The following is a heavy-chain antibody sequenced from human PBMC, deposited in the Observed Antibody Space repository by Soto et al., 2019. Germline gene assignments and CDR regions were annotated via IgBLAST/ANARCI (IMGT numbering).Heavy chain of an antibody. CDR2: ISSSSSYI. V-gene: IGHV3-21*01. CDR3: ASALGGSYYVFGD. J-gene: IGHJ4*02. D-gene: IGHD1-26*01. CDR1: GFTFRSYS. Sequence: PWGSLRLSCAASGFTFRSYSMNWVRQAPGKGLEWVSSISSSSSYIYYAESVKGRFTSSRDNAKNSLYLQMNSLRAEDTAVYYCASALGGSYYVFGDWGQGTLVTVSS.